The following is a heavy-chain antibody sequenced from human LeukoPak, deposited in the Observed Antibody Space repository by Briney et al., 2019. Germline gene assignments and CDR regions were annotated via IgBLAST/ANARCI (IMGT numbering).Heavy chain of an antibody. Sequence: GRSLRLSCAASGFTFNTYGMHWVRQAPGKGLEWVAVIYSDGGNKYYTDSVRGRFTISRDNSKNTLYLQMNSLRAEDTAVYYCARFDDEWEPSDHWGQGTVVTVAS. CDR1: GFTFNTYG. J-gene: IGHJ4*02. CDR3: ARFDDEWEPSDH. V-gene: IGHV3-30*12. CDR2: IYSDGGNK. D-gene: IGHD1-26*01.